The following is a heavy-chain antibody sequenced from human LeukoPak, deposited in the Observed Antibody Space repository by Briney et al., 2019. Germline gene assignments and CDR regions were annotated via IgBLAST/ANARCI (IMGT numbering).Heavy chain of an antibody. CDR2: ISSSSSYI. CDR3: ARPITIFGVVGDDY. V-gene: IGHV3-21*01. D-gene: IGHD3-3*01. CDR1: GFTFSSYS. Sequence: GGSLRLSCAASGFTFSSYSMNWVRQAPGKGLEWVSSISSSSSYIYYADSVKGRFTISRDNAKNSLYLQMNSLRAEDTAVYYCARPITIFGVVGDDYCGQGTLVTVSS. J-gene: IGHJ4*02.